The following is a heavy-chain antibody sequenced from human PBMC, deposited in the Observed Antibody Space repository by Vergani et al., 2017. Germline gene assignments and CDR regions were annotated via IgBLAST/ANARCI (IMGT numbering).Heavy chain of an antibody. CDR1: GFTFSSYG. J-gene: IGHJ6*02. V-gene: IGHV3-30*18. Sequence: QVQLVESGGGVVQPGRSLRLSCAASGFTFSSYGMHWVRQAPGKGLEWVAVISYDGSNKYYADSVKGRFTISRDNSKNMLYLQMNSLRAEDTAVYYCAKDLRSSSSGDYGMDVWGQGTTVTVSS. D-gene: IGHD6-6*01. CDR3: AKDLRSSSSGDYGMDV. CDR2: ISYDGSNK.